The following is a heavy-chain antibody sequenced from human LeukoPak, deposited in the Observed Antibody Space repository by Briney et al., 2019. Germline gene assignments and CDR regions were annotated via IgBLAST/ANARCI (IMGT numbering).Heavy chain of an antibody. D-gene: IGHD5-12*01. Sequence: PGGSLRLSCAASGFTFDDYGMSWVRQVPGKGLEWVSGISWNGGSKGYAASVKGRFTISRDNSKNTLYLQMNSLRAEDTAVYYCARDLGGYSGYDFVDYWGQGTLVTVSS. CDR3: ARDLGGYSGYDFVDY. CDR2: ISWNGGSK. V-gene: IGHV3-20*04. CDR1: GFTFDDYG. J-gene: IGHJ4*02.